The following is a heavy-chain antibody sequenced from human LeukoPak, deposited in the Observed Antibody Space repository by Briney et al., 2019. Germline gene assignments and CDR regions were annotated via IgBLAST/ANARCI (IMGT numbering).Heavy chain of an antibody. CDR1: GFTFSSYA. V-gene: IGHV3-30*01. CDR3: AREGGSTDYDFWNGQPARDAFDI. D-gene: IGHD3-3*01. Sequence: GGSLRLSCAASGFTFSSYAMHWVRQAPGKGLEWVAVISYDGSNKYYADSVKGRFTISRDNSKNTLYLQMNSLRAEDTAVYYCAREGGSTDYDFWNGQPARDAFDIWGQETMVTVSS. CDR2: ISYDGSNK. J-gene: IGHJ3*02.